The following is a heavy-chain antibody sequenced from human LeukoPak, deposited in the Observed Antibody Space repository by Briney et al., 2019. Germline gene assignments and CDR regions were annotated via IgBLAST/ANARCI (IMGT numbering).Heavy chain of an antibody. J-gene: IGHJ4*02. CDR2: IYYNGIS. D-gene: IGHD6-19*01. CDR1: GGSISGYY. V-gene: IGHV4-59*01. Sequence: SETLSLTCTVSGGSISGYYWSWIRQPPGKGLEWIAYIYYNGISNYNPSLKSRVIISVDSSKNQFSLKLTSVTAADTAVYYCASPSIAVAGAFDYWGQGTLVTVSS. CDR3: ASPSIAVAGAFDY.